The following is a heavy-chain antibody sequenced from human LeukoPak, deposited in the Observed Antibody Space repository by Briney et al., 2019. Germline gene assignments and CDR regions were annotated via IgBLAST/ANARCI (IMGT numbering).Heavy chain of an antibody. CDR1: GFTFNSYG. D-gene: IGHD6-19*01. CDR3: AKAAGNSSGWPFEY. CDR2: IWHDGSNK. Sequence: PGRSLRLSCAASGFTFNSYGIHWVRQAPGKGLEWVAVIWHDGSNKYYADSVKGRFTISRDNSKNTLYLQMNSLRAEDTAFYYCAKAAGNSSGWPFEYWGQGTLVTVSS. V-gene: IGHV3-33*06. J-gene: IGHJ4*02.